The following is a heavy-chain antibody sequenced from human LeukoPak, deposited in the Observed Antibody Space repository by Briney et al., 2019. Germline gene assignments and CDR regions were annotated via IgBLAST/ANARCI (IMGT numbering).Heavy chain of an antibody. J-gene: IGHJ6*02. Sequence: PSETLSLTCTVSGAPISSHYRTWIRQSPGKGLEWIGYISYSGSSNSDPSLRSRVTISLDSSKKQFSLRLTSVTAADTAVYYCARACYGSGSYYNYFYYGVDVWGQGTTVTVSS. CDR3: ARACYGSGSYYNYFYYGVDV. D-gene: IGHD3-10*01. V-gene: IGHV4-59*11. CDR1: GAPISSHY. CDR2: ISYSGSS.